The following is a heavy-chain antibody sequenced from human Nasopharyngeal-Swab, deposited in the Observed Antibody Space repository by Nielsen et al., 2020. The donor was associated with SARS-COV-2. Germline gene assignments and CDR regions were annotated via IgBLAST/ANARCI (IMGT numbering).Heavy chain of an antibody. CDR2: INAGKGNT. CDR3: AGVPAVAASRIDY. Sequence: ASVTVSCKASGYTLSNYAMYWVRQAPGQRPEFMGWINAGKGNTIYSQRFQGRVRISRDTSANTVYMELNRLRSEDTAVYYCAGVPAVAASRIDYWGQGTLVTVSS. J-gene: IGHJ4*02. CDR1: GYTLSNYA. D-gene: IGHD6-19*01. V-gene: IGHV1-3*01.